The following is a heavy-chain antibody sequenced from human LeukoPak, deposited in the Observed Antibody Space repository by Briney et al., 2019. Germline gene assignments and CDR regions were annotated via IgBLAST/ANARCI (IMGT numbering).Heavy chain of an antibody. J-gene: IGHJ5*02. CDR3: ARERGYCSSTSCYRWFDP. CDR2: ISAYNGNT. Sequence: ASVKVSCKASGYTFTSYDINWVRQATGQGLEWMGWISAYNGNTNYAQKLQGRVTMTTDTSTSTAYMELRSLRSDDTAVYYCARERGYCSSTSCYRWFDPWGQGTLVTVSS. D-gene: IGHD2-2*01. V-gene: IGHV1-18*01. CDR1: GYTFTSYD.